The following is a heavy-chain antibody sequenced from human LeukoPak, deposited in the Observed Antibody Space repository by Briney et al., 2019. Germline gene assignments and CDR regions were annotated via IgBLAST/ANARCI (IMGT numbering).Heavy chain of an antibody. V-gene: IGHV3-53*01. J-gene: IGHJ4*02. Sequence: GGSLRLSCTASEFTVSRNYMLWVRQAPGQGLEWVSLIFSNGDTHYADSVKGRFTISRDTSKNTVSLQMNSLRVEDTAMYYCTRDQMNYWGQGTLVTVSS. D-gene: IGHD5-24*01. CDR2: IFSNGDT. CDR1: EFTVSRNY. CDR3: TRDQMNY.